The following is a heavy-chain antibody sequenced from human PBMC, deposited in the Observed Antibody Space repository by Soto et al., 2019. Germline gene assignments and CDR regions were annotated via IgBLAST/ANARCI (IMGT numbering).Heavy chain of an antibody. CDR1: GFSFSDYD. CDR2: IGIAGDT. J-gene: IGHJ6*02. V-gene: IGHV3-13*01. Sequence: DVQLVESGGTLVQPGGSLRLSCAASGFSFSDYDMHWVRQATGKGLEWVSGIGIAGDTYYSGSVKGRFTISRENAKNSLYLQLNLRRAGDTAVYYCARDRHGMDVWGQGTTVTVSS. CDR3: ARDRHGMDV.